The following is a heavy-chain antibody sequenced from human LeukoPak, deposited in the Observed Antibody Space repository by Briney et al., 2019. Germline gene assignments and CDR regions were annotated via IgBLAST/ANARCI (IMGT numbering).Heavy chain of an antibody. J-gene: IGHJ4*02. D-gene: IGHD6-19*01. CDR1: GGSISSGGYS. Sequence: PSETLSLTCSVSGGSISSGGYSWNWIRQPPGKGLEWIGEINHSGSTNYNPSLKSRVTISVDTSKNQFSLKLSSVTAADTAVYYCARFKDYSSGWYKPYYFDYWGQGTLVTVSS. V-gene: IGHV4-39*07. CDR2: INHSGST. CDR3: ARFKDYSSGWYKPYYFDY.